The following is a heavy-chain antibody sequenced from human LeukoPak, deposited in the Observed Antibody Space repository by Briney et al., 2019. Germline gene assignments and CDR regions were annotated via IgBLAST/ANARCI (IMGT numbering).Heavy chain of an antibody. CDR2: IINSRDI. J-gene: IGHJ4*02. CDR3: ARSRIEVLGTGAFDF. V-gene: IGHV3-21*01. D-gene: IGHD6-19*01. Sequence: GGSLRLSCAASGFSFSTYTLSWVRQAPGKGLEWVSSIINSRDIFYADSVRDRFTTSRDNVKNSVFLQMNTLRTEDTAVYYCARSRIEVLGTGAFDFWGQGTLVTVSS. CDR1: GFSFSTYT.